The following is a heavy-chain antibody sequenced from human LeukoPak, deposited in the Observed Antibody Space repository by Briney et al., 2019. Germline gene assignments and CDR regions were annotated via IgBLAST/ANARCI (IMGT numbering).Heavy chain of an antibody. V-gene: IGHV4-4*02. CDR1: AGSISSSNW. D-gene: IGHD2-8*01. CDR3: ARDLGYCTNGVCHTRFDY. Sequence: SETLSLTCSVSAGSISSSNWSWVRQPPGKGLEWIGEIYHSGGTNYNPSLKSRVTISVDKSNNQFSLKLSSVTAADTAVYYCARDLGYCTNGVCHTRFDYWGQGTLVAVSS. CDR2: IYHSGGT. J-gene: IGHJ4*02.